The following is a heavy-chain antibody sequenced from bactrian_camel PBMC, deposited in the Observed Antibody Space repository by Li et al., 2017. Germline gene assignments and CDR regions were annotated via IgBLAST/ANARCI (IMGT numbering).Heavy chain of an antibody. CDR1: RYTYGSYC. D-gene: IGHD2*01. Sequence: HVQLVESGGGSVQAGGSLRLSCVASRYTYGSYCMGWFRQTPGAEREGVAAIYTGRGSTYYGDSVKGRFTISQDKAKNTVYLQMSSLKPEDSGTYYCALDVSFSSDTCTRMNDKNYNYWGQGTQVTVS. CDR3: ALDVSFSSDTCTRMNDKNYNY. V-gene: IGHV3S1*01. J-gene: IGHJ4*01. CDR2: IYTGRGST.